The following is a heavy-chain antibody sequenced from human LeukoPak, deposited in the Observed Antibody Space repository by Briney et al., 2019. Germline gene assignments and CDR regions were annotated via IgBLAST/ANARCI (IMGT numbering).Heavy chain of an antibody. J-gene: IGHJ4*02. Sequence: GASVKVSCKASGYTFTGYYMHWVRQAPGQGLEWMGWINPNSGGTNYAQKFQGRVTLTRNTSISTAYMELSSLRSEDTAVYYCARAPIASFVIDYWGQGTLVTVSS. CDR2: INPNSGGT. CDR1: GYTFTGYY. D-gene: IGHD6-13*01. CDR3: ARAPIASFVIDY. V-gene: IGHV1-2*02.